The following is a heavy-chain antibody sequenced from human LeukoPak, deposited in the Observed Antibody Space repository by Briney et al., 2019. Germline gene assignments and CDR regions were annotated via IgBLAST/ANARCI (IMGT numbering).Heavy chain of an antibody. CDR2: ISYGGSDK. Sequence: GGSLRLSCAASGLTFSLYGMHWVRQAPGKGLEWVAVISYGGSDKYYVDSVKGRFTISRDNSKNTLYLQMNSLRAEDTAVYYCARDRIAAAGSSYYFDYWGQGTLVTVSS. J-gene: IGHJ4*02. CDR3: ARDRIAAAGSSYYFDY. V-gene: IGHV3-30*03. CDR1: GLTFSLYG. D-gene: IGHD6-13*01.